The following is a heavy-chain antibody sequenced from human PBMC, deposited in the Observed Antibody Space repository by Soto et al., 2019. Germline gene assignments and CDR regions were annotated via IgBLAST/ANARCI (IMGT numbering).Heavy chain of an antibody. CDR1: GLPFSSYA. Sequence: GGSLRLSCAPSGLPFSSYAISQDRQPPGKGLEWVSAISGSGGSTYYADSVKGRFSISRDNSKNTLYLQMNSLRAEDTAVYYCAKDLNSGVYYDSSGYYFWGQGPLVTVSS. CDR3: AKDLNSGVYYDSSGYYF. V-gene: IGHV3-23*01. D-gene: IGHD3-22*01. J-gene: IGHJ4*02. CDR2: ISGSGGST.